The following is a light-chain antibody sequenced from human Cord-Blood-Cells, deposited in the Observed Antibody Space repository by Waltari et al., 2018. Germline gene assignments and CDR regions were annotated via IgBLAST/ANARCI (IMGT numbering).Light chain of an antibody. CDR3: QQYYSTPLT. Sequence: DIVMTQSPDSLAVSLGERATINCKYSQSVLYSSNNKNYLAWYQQKPGQPPKLLIYWASTRESGVPDRFSGSGSGTDFTLTINSLQAEDVAVYYCQQYYSTPLTFSGGTKVEIK. CDR2: WAS. J-gene: IGKJ4*01. CDR1: QSVLYSSNNKNY. V-gene: IGKV4-1*01.